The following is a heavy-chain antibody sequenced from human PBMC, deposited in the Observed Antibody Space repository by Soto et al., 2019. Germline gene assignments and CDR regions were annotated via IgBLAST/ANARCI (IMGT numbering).Heavy chain of an antibody. D-gene: IGHD3-9*01. CDR1: GFTFSSYG. CDR2: ISYDGSNK. V-gene: IGHV3-30*18. Sequence: QVQLVESGAGVVQPGRSLRLSCAASGFTFSSYGMHWVRQAPGKGLEWVAVISYDGSNKYYADSVKGRFTISRDNSKNTLYLQMNSLRAEDTAVYYCAKDYDILTGYCFDYWGQGTLVTVSS. CDR3: AKDYDILTGYCFDY. J-gene: IGHJ4*02.